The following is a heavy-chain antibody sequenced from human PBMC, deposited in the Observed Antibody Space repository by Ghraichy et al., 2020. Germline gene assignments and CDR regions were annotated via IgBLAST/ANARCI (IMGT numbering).Heavy chain of an antibody. V-gene: IGHV3-66*01. D-gene: IGHD6-13*01. CDR2: IYSGDST. CDR3: ASRGGYSSSWYENWFDP. Sequence: GGSLRLSCAASGFTVSSNYMSWVRQAPGKGLEWVSVIYSGDSTYYADSVKGRFTISRDNSKNTLYLQMNSLRAEDTAVYYCASRGGYSSSWYENWFDPWGQGTLVTVSS. CDR1: GFTVSSNY. J-gene: IGHJ5*02.